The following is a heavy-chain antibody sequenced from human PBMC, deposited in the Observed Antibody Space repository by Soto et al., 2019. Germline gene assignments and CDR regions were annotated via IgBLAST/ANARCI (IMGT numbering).Heavy chain of an antibody. CDR1: GGTFSSYA. J-gene: IGHJ5*02. V-gene: IGHV1-69*01. CDR2: IIPIFGTA. Sequence: QVQLVQSGAEVKKPGSSVKVSCKSSGGTFSSYAISWVRQAPGQGLECMGGIIPIFGTANYAQKCQGRVTITADEATSTAYIELRSLRSEDTAVYYCARVVWSGSNWFYPWGQGTLVNVS. CDR3: ARVVWSGSNWFYP. D-gene: IGHD3-3*01.